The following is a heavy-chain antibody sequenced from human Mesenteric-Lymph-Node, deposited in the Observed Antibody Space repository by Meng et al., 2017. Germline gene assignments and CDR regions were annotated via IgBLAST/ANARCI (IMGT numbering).Heavy chain of an antibody. V-gene: IGHV3-15*01. CDR1: GLSFSNAW. Sequence: GESLKISCAASGLSFSNAWMSWVRQAPGKGLEWVGRIKSKNDGGTTDYAAPVKDRFTISRDNAKNSLYLQMNSLRAEDTAVYYCARDRFLEWLLYPYYGMDVWGQGTTVTVSS. D-gene: IGHD3-3*01. J-gene: IGHJ6*02. CDR2: IKSKNDGGTT. CDR3: ARDRFLEWLLYPYYGMDV.